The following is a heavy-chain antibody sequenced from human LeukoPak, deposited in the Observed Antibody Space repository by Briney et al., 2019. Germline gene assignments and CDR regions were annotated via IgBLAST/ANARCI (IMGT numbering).Heavy chain of an antibody. CDR1: GGSFSGYY. D-gene: IGHD3-22*01. J-gene: IGHJ3*02. CDR2: INHSGST. Sequence: SETLSLTCAVYGGSFSGYYWSWIRQPPGKGLEWIGEINHSGSTNYNPSLKSRVTISVDTSKNQFSLKLSSVPAADTAVYYCARLRYYDSSGYLEGADDAFDIWGQGTMVTVSS. V-gene: IGHV4-34*01. CDR3: ARLRYYDSSGYLEGADDAFDI.